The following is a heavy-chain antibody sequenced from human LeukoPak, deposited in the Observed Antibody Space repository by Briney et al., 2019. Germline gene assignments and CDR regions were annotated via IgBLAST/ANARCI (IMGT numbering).Heavy chain of an antibody. CDR2: IIPIFGTA. D-gene: IGHD3-10*01. V-gene: IGHV1-69*13. CDR1: GGTFSSYA. CDR3: ARDLSGSYSGGYFDY. J-gene: IGHJ4*02. Sequence: SVKVSCKASGGTFSSYAISGVRQAPGQALESMGGIIPIFGTANYAQKFQGRVTITADESTSTAYMELSSLRSEDTAVYYCARDLSGSYSGGYFDYWGQGTLVTVSS.